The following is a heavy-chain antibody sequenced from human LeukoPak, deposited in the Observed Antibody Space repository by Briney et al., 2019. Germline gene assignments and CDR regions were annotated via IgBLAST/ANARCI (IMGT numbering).Heavy chain of an antibody. CDR1: GFTVSSNY. CDR3: ARSYCSGGSCYDY. J-gene: IGHJ4*02. Sequence: GGSLRLSCAASGFTVSSNYMSWVRQAPGKGLEWVSVIYSGGSTYYADSVKGRFTISRDNAKNTLYLQMSSLRAEDTAVYYCARSYCSGGSCYDYWGQGTLVTVSS. D-gene: IGHD2-15*01. V-gene: IGHV3-53*01. CDR2: IYSGGST.